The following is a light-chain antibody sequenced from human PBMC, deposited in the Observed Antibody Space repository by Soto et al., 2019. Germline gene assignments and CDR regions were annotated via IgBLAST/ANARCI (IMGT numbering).Light chain of an antibody. CDR1: SSDVGGYNY. V-gene: IGLV2-14*01. Sequence: QSVLTQPASVPGSPGQSITISCTGTSSDVGGYNYGSWYQQHPGKAPKLMIYEVSNRPSGVSNRFSGSKSGNTASLTISGLQAEDEADYYCSSYTSSSTLEGVFGTGTKVTVL. J-gene: IGLJ1*01. CDR2: EVS. CDR3: SSYTSSSTLEGV.